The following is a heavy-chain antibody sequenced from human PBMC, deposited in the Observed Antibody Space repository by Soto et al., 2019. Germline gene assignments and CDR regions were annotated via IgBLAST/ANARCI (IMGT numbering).Heavy chain of an antibody. CDR1: GFIFRHFW. V-gene: IGHV3-7*05. CDR3: VRGGSHSFDY. CDR2: IKEDGSEK. J-gene: IGHJ4*02. D-gene: IGHD1-26*01. Sequence: EVQLVESGGGLVQPGGSLGLSCAASGFIFRHFWMSWVRQAPGKGLEWVANIKEDGSEKYHVDSVKGRFTISRDNVKNLMYLQMDSLRAEDTAVYKCVRGGSHSFDYCGQGTLVTVSS.